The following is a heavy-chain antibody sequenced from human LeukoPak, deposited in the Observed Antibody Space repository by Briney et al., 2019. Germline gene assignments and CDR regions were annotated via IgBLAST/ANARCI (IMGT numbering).Heavy chain of an antibody. CDR2: INSDGSTT. J-gene: IGHJ5*02. Sequence: GGSLRLSCAASGFTFSSYWMHWVRQAPGKGLVWVSRINSDGSTTSYADSVKGRFTISRDNAKNTLYLQMNSLRAEDTAVYYCARDGQQLVPNPATYNWFDAWGQGTLVTVSS. CDR1: GFTFSSYW. D-gene: IGHD6-13*01. CDR3: ARDGQQLVPNPATYNWFDA. V-gene: IGHV3-74*01.